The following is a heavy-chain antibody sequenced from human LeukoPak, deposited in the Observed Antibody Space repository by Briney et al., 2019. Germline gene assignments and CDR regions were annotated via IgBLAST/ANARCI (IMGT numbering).Heavy chain of an antibody. CDR3: ARARGATIFQSAFDI. J-gene: IGHJ3*02. D-gene: IGHD5-24*01. Sequence: SETLSLTCTISGDSTNTYFWSWIRQPPGKGLEWIGYIYYTGTTNYNPSLKSRVTISVDTSKNQFSLKLTSVTAADTAVYYCARARGATIFQSAFDIWGQGTMVTVSS. CDR1: GDSTNTYF. CDR2: IYYTGTT. V-gene: IGHV4-59*01.